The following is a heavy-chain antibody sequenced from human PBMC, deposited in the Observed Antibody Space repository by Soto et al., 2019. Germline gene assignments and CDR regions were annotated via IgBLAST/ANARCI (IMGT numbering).Heavy chain of an antibody. J-gene: IGHJ5*02. CDR3: ARDLTVDNNWFDP. D-gene: IGHD5-12*01. V-gene: IGHV3-66*01. CDR1: GFTVSNNY. Sequence: PGGSLRLSCAASGFTVSNNYMSWVRQAPGKGLEWVSVIYTGGYTNYADSVKGRVTITRDTSASTAYMELSSLRSEDTAVYYCARDLTVDNNWFDPWGQGTLVTVSS. CDR2: IYTGGYT.